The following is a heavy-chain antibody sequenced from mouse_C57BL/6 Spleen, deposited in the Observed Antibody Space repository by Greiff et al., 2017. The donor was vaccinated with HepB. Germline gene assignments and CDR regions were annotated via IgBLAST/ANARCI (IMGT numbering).Heavy chain of an antibody. V-gene: IGHV1-81*01. CDR1: GYTFTSYG. J-gene: IGHJ2*01. D-gene: IGHD4-1*01. Sequence: VQVVESGAELARPGASVKLSCKASGYTFTSYGISWVKQRTGQGLEWIGEIYPRSGNTYYNEKFKGKATLTADKSSSTAYMELRSLTSEDSAVYFCARKLGSVDYWGQGTTLTVSS. CDR2: IYPRSGNT. CDR3: ARKLGSVDY.